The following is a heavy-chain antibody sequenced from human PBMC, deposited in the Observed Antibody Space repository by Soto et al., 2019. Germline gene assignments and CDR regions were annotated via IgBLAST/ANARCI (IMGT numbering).Heavy chain of an antibody. J-gene: IGHJ4*02. CDR1: GYSYTTYS. CDR3: AREYSTRRTPNYYFDF. D-gene: IGHD6-13*01. CDR2: LNPATGKP. Sequence: QVHLVQSGAEVRNPGASVKVSCKTSGYSYTTYSIHWVRQAPGHRLEWMGWLNPATGKPRYSERFQGRLTIAGDTSATTVFMELSSLTSEDTAVYYCAREYSTRRTPNYYFDFWGQGTLVTVSS. V-gene: IGHV1-3*01.